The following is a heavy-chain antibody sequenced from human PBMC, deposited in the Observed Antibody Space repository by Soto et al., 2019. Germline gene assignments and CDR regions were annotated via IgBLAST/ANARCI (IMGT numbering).Heavy chain of an antibody. CDR2: ISYSGST. J-gene: IGHJ6*02. CDR3: ARRKQNYYGMDI. Sequence: TLSLTCTVSGGSISSGGYYWSWIRQHPGKGLEWIGYISYSGSTYYNPSLKTRVTILVDASENHFSLKLTSVTAADTAVYYCARRKQNYYGMDIWGQGTTVTVSS. CDR1: GGSISSGGYY. V-gene: IGHV4-31*03.